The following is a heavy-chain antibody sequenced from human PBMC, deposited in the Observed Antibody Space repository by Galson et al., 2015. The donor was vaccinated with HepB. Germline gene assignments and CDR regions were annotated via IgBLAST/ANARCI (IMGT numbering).Heavy chain of an antibody. Sequence: SVKVSCKASGGTFSDYAFSWVRQAPGQGLEWMGGIIPTLGTTDYAHEFRDRVPFTADDSTSTAYMELNGLTSEDTALYYCAVHLNLAPAPTVDFWGQGSLVTVSS. CDR2: IIPTLGTT. CDR1: GGTFSDYA. J-gene: IGHJ4*02. V-gene: IGHV1-69*13. CDR3: AVHLNLAPAPTVDF.